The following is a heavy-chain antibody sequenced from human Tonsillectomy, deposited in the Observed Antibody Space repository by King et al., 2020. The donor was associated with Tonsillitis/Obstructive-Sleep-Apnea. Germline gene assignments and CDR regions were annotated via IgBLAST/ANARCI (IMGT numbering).Heavy chain of an antibody. Sequence: VQLQQWGAGLLKPSETLSLTCAVYGGSFSGYYWSWIRQPPGKGLEWIGEINHSGSSNYNPSLKSRVTISVDTSNNQFPLKLSSVTAADTAVYYCAREMSGYGLDAFDIWGHGTMVTVSS. D-gene: IGHD5-12*01. CDR2: INHSGSS. CDR1: GGSFSGYY. J-gene: IGHJ3*02. V-gene: IGHV4-34*01. CDR3: AREMSGYGLDAFDI.